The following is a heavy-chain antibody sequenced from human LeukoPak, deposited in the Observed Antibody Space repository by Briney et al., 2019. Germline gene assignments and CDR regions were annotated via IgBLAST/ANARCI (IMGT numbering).Heavy chain of an antibody. CDR1: GFTVSSNE. J-gene: IGHJ4*02. D-gene: IGHD6-19*01. CDR2: ISGSGGST. Sequence: GGSLRLSCAASGFTVSSNEMSWVRQAPGKGLEWVSAISGSGGSTYYADSVKGRFTISRDNSKNTLYLQMNSLRAEDTAVYYCAKYRIAVAVTDYWGQGTLVTVSS. CDR3: AKYRIAVAVTDY. V-gene: IGHV3-23*01.